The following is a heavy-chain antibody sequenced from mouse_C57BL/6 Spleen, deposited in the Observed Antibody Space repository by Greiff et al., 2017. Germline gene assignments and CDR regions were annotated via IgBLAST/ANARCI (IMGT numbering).Heavy chain of an antibody. CDR3: ARSRDYDDYYAMDY. D-gene: IGHD2-4*01. CDR2: INPYNGDT. J-gene: IGHJ4*01. V-gene: IGHV1-20*01. Sequence: EVQGVESGPELVKPGDSVKISCKASGYSFTGYFMNWVMQSHGKSLEWIGRINPYNGDTFYNQKFKGKATLTVDKSSSTAHMELRSLTSEDSAVYYCARSRDYDDYYAMDYWGQGTSVTVSS. CDR1: GYSFTGYF.